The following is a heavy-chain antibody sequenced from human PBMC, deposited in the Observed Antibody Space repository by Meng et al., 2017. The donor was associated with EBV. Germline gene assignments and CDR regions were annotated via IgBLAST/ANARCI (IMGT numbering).Heavy chain of an antibody. CDR1: GYTFTSYG. Sequence: VELVPAGAEVKKPGSSVKVSCKDSGYTFTSYGSSWVRQAPGQGLEWMGWISAYNGHTNDAQKLQGRVTMTKDTSTSTGYMELRSLRSDDTAMYYGARGLDYFDYWGQGTLVTVSS. V-gene: IGHV1-18*01. J-gene: IGHJ4*02. CDR3: ARGLDYFDY. CDR2: ISAYNGHT.